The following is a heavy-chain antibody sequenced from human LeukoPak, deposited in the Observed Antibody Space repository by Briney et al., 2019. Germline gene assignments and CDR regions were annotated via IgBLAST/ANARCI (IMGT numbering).Heavy chain of an antibody. J-gene: IGHJ4*02. D-gene: IGHD6-19*01. CDR1: GFTVDSNY. Sequence: GGSLRLSCAASGFTVDSNYLSWVRQAPGKGLEWVSTIYTGGNTYYAASVKGRFTISRDNSKNTLYLQMNSLRAEDTAVYYCAKDLSGWFPNDYWGQGTLVTVSS. V-gene: IGHV3-53*01. CDR3: AKDLSGWFPNDY. CDR2: IYTGGNT.